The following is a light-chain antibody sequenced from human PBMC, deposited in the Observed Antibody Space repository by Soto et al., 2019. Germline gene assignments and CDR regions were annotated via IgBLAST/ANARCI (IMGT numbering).Light chain of an antibody. CDR1: QTISSW. CDR3: QQYNSYSHT. Sequence: DIQMTQSPSTLSGSVGDRVTITCRASQTISSWLAWYQQKPGKAPNLLIYDASTLQSGVPSRFSGSGSGTEFTLTISSLQPDDFATYYCQQYNSYSHTFGQGTKLEIK. CDR2: DAS. J-gene: IGKJ2*01. V-gene: IGKV1-5*01.